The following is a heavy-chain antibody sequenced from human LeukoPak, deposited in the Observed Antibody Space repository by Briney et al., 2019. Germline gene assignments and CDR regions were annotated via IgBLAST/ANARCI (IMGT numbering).Heavy chain of an antibody. D-gene: IGHD6-19*01. CDR3: ARLASSGWSHCDY. V-gene: IGHV4-59*08. Sequence: SETLSLTCTVPGGSISGYYWSWIRQPPGKGPEWLGYIYYSGSTNYNPSLKSRVTISVDTSKNQFSLKMNSVTAADTAVYYCARLASSGWSHCDYWGQGTLVTVSS. CDR2: IYYSGST. CDR1: GGSISGYY. J-gene: IGHJ4*02.